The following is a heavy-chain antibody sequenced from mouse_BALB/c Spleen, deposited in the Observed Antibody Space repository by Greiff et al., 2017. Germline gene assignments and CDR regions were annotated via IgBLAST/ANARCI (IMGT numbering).Heavy chain of an antibody. J-gene: IGHJ3*01. D-gene: IGHD2-10*01. CDR2: IDPSDSET. Sequence: QVQLQQPGAELVKPGAPVKLSCKASGYTFTSYWMNWVKQRPGRGLEWIGRIDPSDSETHYNQKFKDKATLTVDKSSSTAYIQLSSLTSEDSAVYYCARSYSFAYWGQGTLVTVSA. V-gene: IGHV1-69*02. CDR1: GYTFTSYW. CDR3: ARSYSFAY.